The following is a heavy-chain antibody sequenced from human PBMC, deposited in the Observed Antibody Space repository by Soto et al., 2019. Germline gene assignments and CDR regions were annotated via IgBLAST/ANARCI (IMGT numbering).Heavy chain of an antibody. D-gene: IGHD4-17*01. Sequence: PGGSLRLSCAASGFTFSSYAMSWVRQAPGKGLEWVSAISGSGGSTYYADSVKGRFSISRDNSKSTLYLQLNSLRAEDTAVYYCARDKRDTYGDYVDCWGQGTLVTVSS. CDR1: GFTFSSYA. CDR3: ARDKRDTYGDYVDC. J-gene: IGHJ4*02. CDR2: ISGSGGST. V-gene: IGHV3-23*01.